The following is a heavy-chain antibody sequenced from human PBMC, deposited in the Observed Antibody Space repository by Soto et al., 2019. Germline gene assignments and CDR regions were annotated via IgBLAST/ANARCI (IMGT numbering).Heavy chain of an antibody. CDR3: AKDINSFKGGIAAAGRNYYYSGMDF. D-gene: IGHD6-13*01. CDR2: ISWDGGST. CDR1: GFNCGSYG. V-gene: IGHV3-43*01. Sequence: VSRRLSCAVSGFNCGSYGMHLIRQAPGKGLEWVSLISWDGGSTCYADSVKGRFTISRDNSKNSLYLQMNSLRTEDTDLYYCAKDINSFKGGIAAAGRNYYYSGMDFWVQGNPVTGSS. J-gene: IGHJ6*02.